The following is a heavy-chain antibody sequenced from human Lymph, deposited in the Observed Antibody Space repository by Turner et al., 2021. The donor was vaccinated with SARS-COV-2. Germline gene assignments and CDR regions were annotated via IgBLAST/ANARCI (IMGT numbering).Heavy chain of an antibody. CDR2: ISGSGGST. V-gene: IGHV3-23*01. CDR3: AKEGDTAMVNFDY. CDR1: GFTCSSYA. J-gene: IGHJ4*02. D-gene: IGHD5-18*01. Sequence: EVQLLESGGGLVQPGGSLGLACAASGFTCSSYAMSWVRQAPGKGMEWVSAISGSGGSTYYADSVKGRFTISRDNSKNTLYMQMNSLRAEDTAVYYCAKEGDTAMVNFDYWGQGTLVTVSS.